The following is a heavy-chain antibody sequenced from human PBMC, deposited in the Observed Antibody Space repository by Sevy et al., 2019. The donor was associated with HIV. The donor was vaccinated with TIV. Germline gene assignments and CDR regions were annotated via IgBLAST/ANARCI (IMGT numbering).Heavy chain of an antibody. D-gene: IGHD3-16*01. CDR2: ISSSGSTI. V-gene: IGHV3-11*01. CDR1: GFTFSDYY. J-gene: IGHJ4*02. Sequence: GGSLRLSCAASGFTFSDYYMSWIRHAPGKGLEWVSYISSSGSTIYYADSVKGRFTISRDNAKNSLYLQMNSLRAEDTAVYYCASNIYDYVWGSYRGTYYFDYWGQGTLVTVSS. CDR3: ASNIYDYVWGSYRGTYYFDY.